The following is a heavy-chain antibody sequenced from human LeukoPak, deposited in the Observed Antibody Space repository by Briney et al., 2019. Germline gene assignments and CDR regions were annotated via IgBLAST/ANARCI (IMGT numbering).Heavy chain of an antibody. J-gene: IGHJ4*02. Sequence: PSETLSLTCTVSGGSISSYYWSWIRQPAGKGLEWVGRIYISGSTNYNPSLKSRVTMSLDRFKNQFSLKLSSMTAADTAVYFCARGMGGNYFNLFGYWGQGTLVTVSS. CDR1: GGSISSYY. V-gene: IGHV4-4*07. D-gene: IGHD4-23*01. CDR3: ARGMGGNYFNLFGY. CDR2: IYISGST.